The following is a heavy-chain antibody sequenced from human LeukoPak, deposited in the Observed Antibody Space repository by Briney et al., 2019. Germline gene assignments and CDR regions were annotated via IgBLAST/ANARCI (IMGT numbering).Heavy chain of an antibody. D-gene: IGHD1-20*01. CDR1: GGSISSYY. CDR3: ASTRDGYNWNSFDY. J-gene: IGHJ4*02. CDR2: IYYSGST. V-gene: IGHV4-59*01. Sequence: PSETLSLTCTVSGGSISSYYWSWIQQPPGKGLEWIGYIYYSGSTNYNPSLKSRVTISVDTSKNQFSLKLSSVTAADTAVYYCASTRDGYNWNSFDYWGQGTLVTVSS.